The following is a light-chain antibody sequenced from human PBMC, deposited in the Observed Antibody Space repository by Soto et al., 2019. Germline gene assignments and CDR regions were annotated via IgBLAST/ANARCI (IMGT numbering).Light chain of an antibody. J-gene: IGLJ2*01. V-gene: IGLV2-14*01. CDR2: EVS. CDR3: SSYTSTNTPVV. Sequence: QSALTQPASVSGSPGQSITISCTGTRSDVGGYNYVSWYQQHPGKAPKLMISEVSNRPSGVSNRFSGSKSGNTASLTISGLQAEDEADYYCSSYTSTNTPVVFGGGTKLTFL. CDR1: RSDVGGYNY.